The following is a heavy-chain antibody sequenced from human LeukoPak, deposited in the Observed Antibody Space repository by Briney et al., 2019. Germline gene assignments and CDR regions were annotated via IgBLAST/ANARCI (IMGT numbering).Heavy chain of an antibody. Sequence: SVKVSCKASGGTFSSYAISWVRQAPGQGLEWMGRIIPILGIANYAQKFQGRVTITADKSTSTAYMELSSLRSEDTAVYYCARGFSREDYGDYYYYYYGMDVWGQGTTVTVSS. CDR3: ARGFSREDYGDYYYYYYGMDV. J-gene: IGHJ6*02. CDR2: IIPILGIA. V-gene: IGHV1-69*04. CDR1: GGTFSSYA. D-gene: IGHD4-17*01.